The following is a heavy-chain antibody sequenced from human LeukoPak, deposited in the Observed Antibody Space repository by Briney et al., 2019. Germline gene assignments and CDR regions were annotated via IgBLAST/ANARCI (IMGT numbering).Heavy chain of an antibody. CDR1: GGTFSSYT. D-gene: IGHD5-24*01. Sequence: SVKVSCKASGGTFSSYTISWVRQAPGQGLEWMGGIIPIFGTANYAQKFQGRVTITTDESTSTAYMGLSSLRSEDTAVYYCARALMATIYYFDYWGQGTLVTVSS. CDR3: ARALMATIYYFDY. J-gene: IGHJ4*02. CDR2: IIPIFGTA. V-gene: IGHV1-69*05.